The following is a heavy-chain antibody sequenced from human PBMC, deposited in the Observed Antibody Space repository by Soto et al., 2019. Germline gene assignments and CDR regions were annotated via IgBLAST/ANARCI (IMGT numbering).Heavy chain of an antibody. D-gene: IGHD3-3*01. CDR1: GYTFTSYY. CDR2: INPSGGST. CDR3: ARGYSSYYDFWSGYSEKN. J-gene: IGHJ4*02. Sequence: QVQLVQSGAEVKKPGASVKVSCKASGYTFTSYYMHWVRQAPGQGLEWMGIINPSGGSTSYAQKFQGRVTMTRDTATSTVYMGLSSLRSEDTAVYYCARGYSSYYDFWSGYSEKNWGQGTLVTVSS. V-gene: IGHV1-46*01.